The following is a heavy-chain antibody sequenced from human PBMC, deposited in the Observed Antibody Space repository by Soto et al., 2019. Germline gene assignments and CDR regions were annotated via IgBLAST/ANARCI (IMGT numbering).Heavy chain of an antibody. V-gene: IGHV4-30-2*06. CDR2: IYATGKT. Sequence: PSETLSLTCAVSGASMSSGGHSRSWIRQSPGEGLEWIGCIYATGKTYYNPSLKSRVTISVDTSKNQFSLNVTSVTAADTAVYYCTRAPPGPSPRWDVWGQGTTVTVSS. CDR1: GASMSSGGHS. D-gene: IGHD3-10*01. CDR3: TRAPPGPSPRWDV. J-gene: IGHJ6*02.